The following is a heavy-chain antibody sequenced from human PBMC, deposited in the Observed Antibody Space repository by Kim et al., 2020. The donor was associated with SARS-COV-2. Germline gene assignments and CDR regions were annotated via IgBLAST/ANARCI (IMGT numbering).Heavy chain of an antibody. J-gene: IGHJ4*02. D-gene: IGHD5-18*01. CDR3: ARAAMHYTAMAQFDY. V-gene: IGHV3-30*05. Sequence: DSVKGRFTISSNNTKNTLYLRMNSLRAEGTAVYYGARAAMHYTAMAQFDYWGQGTLVTVSS.